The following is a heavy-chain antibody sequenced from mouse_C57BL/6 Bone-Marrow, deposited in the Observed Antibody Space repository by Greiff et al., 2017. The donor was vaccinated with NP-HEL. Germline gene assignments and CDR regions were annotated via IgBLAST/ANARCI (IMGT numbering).Heavy chain of an antibody. Sequence: SGAELARPGASVKLSCKASGYTFTSYGISWVKQRTGQGLEWIGEIYPRSGNTYYNEKFKGKATLTADKSSSTAYMGLSSLTAEDSAVYFWARWDTTVVEGDYFDYWGQGTTLTVSS. CDR1: GYTFTSYG. CDR3: ARWDTTVVEGDYFDY. V-gene: IGHV1-81*01. CDR2: IYPRSGNT. D-gene: IGHD1-1*01. J-gene: IGHJ2*01.